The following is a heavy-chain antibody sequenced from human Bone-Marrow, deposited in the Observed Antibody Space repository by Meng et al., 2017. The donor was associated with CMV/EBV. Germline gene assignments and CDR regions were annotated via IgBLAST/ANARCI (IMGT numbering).Heavy chain of an antibody. D-gene: IGHD2-2*01. V-gene: IGHV3-7*03. CDR3: ARSPRRYYCSSTSCYSDYYYGMDV. CDR1: GFTFSSYW. Sequence: GGSLRLSCAASGFTFSSYWMSWVRQAPGKGLEWVANIKQDGSEKYYVDSVKGRFTISRDNAKNSLYLQMNSLRAEDTALYYCARSPRRYYCSSTSCYSDYYYGMDVWGQGTTVPVSS. J-gene: IGHJ6*02. CDR2: IKQDGSEK.